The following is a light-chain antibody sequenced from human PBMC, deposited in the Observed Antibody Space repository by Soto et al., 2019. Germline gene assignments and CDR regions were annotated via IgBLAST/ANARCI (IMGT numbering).Light chain of an antibody. J-gene: IGLJ1*01. Sequence: QSVLTQPASVSGSPGQSITISCTGTSSDVGGNKYVSWYQHYPGKAPKLMICDVSNRPSGVSNRFSGSKSGNTASLSISGVKAEDEADYYCTAFPGSTYVIETGTKVXV. CDR3: TAFPGSTYV. CDR2: DVS. CDR1: SSDVGGNKY. V-gene: IGLV2-14*03.